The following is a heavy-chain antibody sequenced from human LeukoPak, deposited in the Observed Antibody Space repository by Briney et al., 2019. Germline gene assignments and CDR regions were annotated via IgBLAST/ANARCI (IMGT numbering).Heavy chain of an antibody. CDR2: IIPIFGTA. CDR1: GGTFSSYA. CDR3: ARDRAGYSSVGGKLPP. Sequence: SVKVSCKASGGTFSSYAISWVRQAPGQGLEWMGGIIPIFGTANYAQKYQGRVTITADESTSKAYMELSSLRSDDTAVYYCARDRAGYSSVGGKLPPWGQGTLVTVSS. V-gene: IGHV1-69*13. D-gene: IGHD6-19*01. J-gene: IGHJ5*02.